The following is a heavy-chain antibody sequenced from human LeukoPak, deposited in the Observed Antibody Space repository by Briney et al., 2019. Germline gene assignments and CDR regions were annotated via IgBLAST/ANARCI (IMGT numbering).Heavy chain of an antibody. CDR1: GFTFDDYG. CDR2: ISGSGGST. Sequence: GGSLRLSCTASGFTFDDYGMSWVRQAPGKGLEWVSAISGSGGSTYYADSVKGRFTIPRDNSKNTLYLQMNSLRAEDTAVYYCAKDPGFDYWGQGTLVTVSS. CDR3: AKDPGFDY. V-gene: IGHV3-23*01. J-gene: IGHJ4*02.